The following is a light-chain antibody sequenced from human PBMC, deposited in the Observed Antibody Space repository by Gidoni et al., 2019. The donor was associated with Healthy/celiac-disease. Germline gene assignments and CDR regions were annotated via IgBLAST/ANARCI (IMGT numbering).Light chain of an antibody. CDR1: SSNIGAGYD. J-gene: IGLJ2*01. CDR2: CNS. V-gene: IGLV1-40*01. CDR3: QSYDSSLSGVV. Sequence: QSVLTQPPSVSGAQGQRVTISCTGSSSNIGAGYDVHWYQQLPGTAPKLLIYCNSNRPSGVPDRFSGSKSGTLASLAITGLQAEDEADYYCQSYDSSLSGVVFGGGTKLTVL.